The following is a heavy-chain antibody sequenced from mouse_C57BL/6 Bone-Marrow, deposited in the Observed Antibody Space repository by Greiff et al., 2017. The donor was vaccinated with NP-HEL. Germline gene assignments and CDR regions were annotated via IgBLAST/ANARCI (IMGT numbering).Heavy chain of an antibody. CDR2: ISNLAYSI. CDR3: ARRAVVESSFDY. V-gene: IGHV5-15*01. Sequence: EVMLVESGGGLVQPGGSLKLSCAASGFTFSDYGMAWVRQAPRKGPEWVAFISNLAYSIYYADTVKGRFTISRENAKNTLYLEMSSLRSEDTAMYYCARRAVVESSFDYWGQGTTLTVSS. CDR1: GFTFSDYG. J-gene: IGHJ2*01. D-gene: IGHD1-1*01.